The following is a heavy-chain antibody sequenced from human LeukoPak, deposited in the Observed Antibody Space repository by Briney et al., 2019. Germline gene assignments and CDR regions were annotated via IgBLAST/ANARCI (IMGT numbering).Heavy chain of an antibody. D-gene: IGHD2-21*02. V-gene: IGHV1-69*05. CDR2: IIPIFGTA. CDR1: GDTFNTYA. Sequence: PVKVSCKASGDTFNTYAISWVRQAPGQGLEWMGRIIPIFGTANYAQKFQGRVTITTDESTSTAYMELSSLRSEDTAVYYCARDKVGTAIAFDIWGQGTMVTVSS. CDR3: ARDKVGTAIAFDI. J-gene: IGHJ3*02.